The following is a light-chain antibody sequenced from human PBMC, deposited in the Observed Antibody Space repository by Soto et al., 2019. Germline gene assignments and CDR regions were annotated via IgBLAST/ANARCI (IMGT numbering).Light chain of an antibody. CDR3: WQCSHFPRT. J-gene: IGKJ1*01. CDR2: QIS. Sequence: DIVLTQTPLSSPVTLGQPASISCRSSQSLVYSDGNTYLSWLQQRPGQPPRLLIYQISNRFSGVPDRFRGSGAGTDFTRKISRVEADDVGVYSCWQCSHFPRTFGQGTKGEIK. CDR1: QSLVYSDGNTY. V-gene: IGKV2-24*01.